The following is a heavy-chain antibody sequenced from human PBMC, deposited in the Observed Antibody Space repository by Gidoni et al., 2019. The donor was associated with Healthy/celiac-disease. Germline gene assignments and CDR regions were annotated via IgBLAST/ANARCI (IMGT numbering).Heavy chain of an antibody. Sequence: QVQLVESGGGVVQPGRSLRLSCAASGFTFLSYGMHWVRQAPGKGLEWVAVIWYDGSNKYYADSVKGRFTISRDNSKNTLYLQMNSLRAEDTAVYYCARWAVVVPAARHYYGMDVWGQGTTVTVSS. D-gene: IGHD2-2*01. V-gene: IGHV3-33*01. J-gene: IGHJ6*02. CDR3: ARWAVVVPAARHYYGMDV. CDR1: GFTFLSYG. CDR2: IWYDGSNK.